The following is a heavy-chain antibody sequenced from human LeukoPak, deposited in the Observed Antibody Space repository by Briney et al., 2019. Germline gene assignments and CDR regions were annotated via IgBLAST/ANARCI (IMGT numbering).Heavy chain of an antibody. CDR3: ASSLYGGLGRYDYVWGSYRT. D-gene: IGHD3-16*02. CDR1: GGSISSSSYY. CDR2: IYYSGST. V-gene: IGHV4-39*01. Sequence: SETLSLTCTVSGGSISSSSYYWGWIRQPPGKGLEWIGSIYYSGSTYYNPSLKSRVTISVDTSKNQFSLKLSSVTAADTAVYYCASSLYGGLGRYDYVWGSYRTWGQGTLVTVSS. J-gene: IGHJ5*02.